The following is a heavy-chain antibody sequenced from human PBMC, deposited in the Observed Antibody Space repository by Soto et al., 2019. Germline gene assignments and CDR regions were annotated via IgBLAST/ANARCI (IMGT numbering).Heavy chain of an antibody. CDR3: ARDLLVRGRSGYYYYYYGMDV. V-gene: IGHV1-2*04. CDR1: GYTFTGYY. D-gene: IGHD6-25*01. J-gene: IGHJ6*02. CDR2: INPNSGGT. Sequence: ASVKVSCKASGYTFTGYYMHWVRQAPGQGLEWMGWINPNSGGTNYAQKFQGWVTMTRDTSISTAYMELSRLRSDDTAVYYCARDLLVRGRSGYYYYYYGMDVWGQGTTVTVSS.